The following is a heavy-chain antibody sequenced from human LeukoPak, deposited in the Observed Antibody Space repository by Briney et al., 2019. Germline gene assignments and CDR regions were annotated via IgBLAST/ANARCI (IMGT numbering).Heavy chain of an antibody. V-gene: IGHV4-34*01. J-gene: IGHJ4*02. CDR2: INHSGST. Sequence: SETLSLTCAVYGGSFSGYYWSWIRQPPGKGLEWIGEINHSGSTNYNPSLKSRVTISVDTSKNQFSLKLSSVTAADTAVYYCARAGYSSSWYAQFLFSFDYWGQGTLVTVSS. CDR1: GGSFSGYY. CDR3: ARAGYSSSWYAQFLFSFDY. D-gene: IGHD6-13*01.